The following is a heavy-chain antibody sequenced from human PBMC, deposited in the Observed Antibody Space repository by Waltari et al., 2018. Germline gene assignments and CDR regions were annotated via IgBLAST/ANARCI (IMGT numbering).Heavy chain of an antibody. D-gene: IGHD3-10*01. Sequence: QVQLVESGGGVVQPGRSLRLSCAASGFTFSSYAMHWVRQAPGKGLEWVAVISYDGSNKYYADSVKGRFTISRDNAKNSLYLQMNSLRAEDMALYYCAKGDGSGGFDYWGQGTLVTVSS. CDR1: GFTFSSYA. V-gene: IGHV3-30-3*01. CDR3: AKGDGSGGFDY. J-gene: IGHJ4*02. CDR2: ISYDGSNK.